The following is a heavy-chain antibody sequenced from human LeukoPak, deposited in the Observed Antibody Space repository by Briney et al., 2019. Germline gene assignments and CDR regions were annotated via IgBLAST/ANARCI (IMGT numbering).Heavy chain of an antibody. D-gene: IGHD3-10*01. CDR2: ISSSSSTI. J-gene: IGHJ4*02. CDR3: ARGRSIWFGETRFDY. Sequence: GGSLRLSCAASGFTFSSYGMTWVRQAPGKGLEWVSYISSSSSTIYYADSVKGRFTISRDNAKNSLYLQLNSLRAEDTAVYYCARGRSIWFGETRFDYWGQGTLVTVSS. CDR1: GFTFSSYG. V-gene: IGHV3-48*01.